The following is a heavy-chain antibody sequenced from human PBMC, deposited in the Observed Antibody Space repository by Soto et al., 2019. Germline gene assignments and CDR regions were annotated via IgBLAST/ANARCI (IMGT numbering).Heavy chain of an antibody. CDR2: IYYSGST. J-gene: IGHJ1*01. CDR1: GASISRYY. Sequence: PSETLSLTCTVSGASISRYYWSWIRQSPGKGLEWIGYIYYSGSTNYNPSLKSRVTISVDTPKNQFSLKLSSVTAADTAVYYCARSRTTVTPSGFQHWGQGTLVTVPQ. CDR3: ARSRTTVTPSGFQH. V-gene: IGHV4-59*01. D-gene: IGHD4-17*01.